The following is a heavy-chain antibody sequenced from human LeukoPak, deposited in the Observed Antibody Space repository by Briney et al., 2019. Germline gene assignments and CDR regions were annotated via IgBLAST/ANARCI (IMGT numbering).Heavy chain of an antibody. CDR3: ARDRHCSSTSCRWWFDP. V-gene: IGHV3-33*01. CDR2: IWYDGSNK. D-gene: IGHD2-2*01. CDR1: GFTFSSYG. Sequence: GGSLRLSCAASGFTFSSYGMHWVRQAPGKGLEWVAVIWYDGSNKYYADSVKGRFTISRDNSKNTLYLQMNSLRAEDTAVYYCARDRHCSSTSCRWWFDPWGQGTLVTVSS. J-gene: IGHJ5*02.